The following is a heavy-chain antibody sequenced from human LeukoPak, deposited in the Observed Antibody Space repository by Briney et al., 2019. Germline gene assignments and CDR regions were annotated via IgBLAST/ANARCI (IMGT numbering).Heavy chain of an antibody. CDR1: GGSISSSSYF. D-gene: IGHD4/OR15-4a*01. CDR3: ASRETLSADRAHYYGDY. Sequence: PSETLSLTCTVSGGSISSSSYFWGWIRQPPGKGLEWIGSTHYTGSANYNPSLKSRVTISVDTSKNQFSLRLSSVTAADTAIYYCASRETLSADRAHYYGDYWGQGNLVTVSS. CDR2: THYTGSA. V-gene: IGHV4-39*01. J-gene: IGHJ4*02.